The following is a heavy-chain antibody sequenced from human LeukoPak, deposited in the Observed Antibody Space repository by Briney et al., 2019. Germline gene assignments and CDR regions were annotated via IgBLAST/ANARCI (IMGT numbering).Heavy chain of an antibody. CDR2: IYYSGST. V-gene: IGHV4-59*08. CDR3: ARHDDYGRAFDI. Sequence: SETLSLTRTVSGGSISSYYWSWVRQPPGKGLEWIGYIYYSGSTDYNPSLKSRVTISVDTSKNQFSLKLSSVTAADTAVYYCARHDDYGRAFDIWGQGTMVTVSS. J-gene: IGHJ3*02. D-gene: IGHD4-17*01. CDR1: GGSISSYY.